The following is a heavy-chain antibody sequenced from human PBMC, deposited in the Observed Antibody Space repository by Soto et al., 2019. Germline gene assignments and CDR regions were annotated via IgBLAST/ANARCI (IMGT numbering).Heavy chain of an antibody. CDR2: IYTSGST. D-gene: IGHD1-26*01. CDR1: GGSISSYY. V-gene: IGHV4-4*07. Sequence: SETLSLTCTVSGGSISSYYWSWIRQPAGKGLEWIGRIYTSGSTNYNPSLKSRVTMSVDTSKNQFSLKLSSVTAADTAVYYCARGGDKAGARHFDYWGQGTLVTVSS. J-gene: IGHJ4*02. CDR3: ARGGDKAGARHFDY.